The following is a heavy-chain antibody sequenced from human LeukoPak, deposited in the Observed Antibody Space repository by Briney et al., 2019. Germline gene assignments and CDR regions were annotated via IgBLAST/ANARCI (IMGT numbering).Heavy chain of an antibody. CDR2: IKTDGSVI. CDR3: ARDANRGFNY. Sequence: GESLRLSCVASGFTLSDYWMHWVRQAPGKGLEWVSHIKTDGSVIDYADPVKGRFTISRDNARNTVFLQMHSLRAEDTAVYYCARDANRGFNYWGQGILVTVSS. D-gene: IGHD2/OR15-2a*01. J-gene: IGHJ4*02. V-gene: IGHV3-74*01. CDR1: GFTLSDYW.